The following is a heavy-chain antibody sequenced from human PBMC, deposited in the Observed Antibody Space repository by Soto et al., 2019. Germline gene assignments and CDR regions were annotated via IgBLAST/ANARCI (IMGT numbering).Heavy chain of an antibody. J-gene: IGHJ6*02. CDR2: IIPIFATA. D-gene: IGHD3-16*01. CDR3: AQCLLGVNYYYVMDV. Sequence: QVQLVQSGAEVKKPGSSVKVSCKASGGTFSSYAINWVRQAPGQGLEWMGGIIPIFATADYAQKFQGRVTITADESTSTAYMELSSLGSEDTAVYYCAQCLLGVNYYYVMDVWGQGTTVTVSS. CDR1: GGTFSSYA. V-gene: IGHV1-69*12.